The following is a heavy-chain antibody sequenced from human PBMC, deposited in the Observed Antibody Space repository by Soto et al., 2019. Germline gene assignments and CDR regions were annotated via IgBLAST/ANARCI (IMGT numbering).Heavy chain of an antibody. CDR1: GFTFSGSW. V-gene: IGHV3-74*01. CDR2: INGDGSGT. J-gene: IGHJ4*02. CDR3: ARGIFGSGTANDY. Sequence: EVQLVESGGGLVQPGGSLRLSCAASGFTFSGSWMHWVRQAPGKGLVWVSRINGDGSGTSYADFVKGRFTISRDDAKNTLFLQMTGLRAEETAVYYCARGIFGSGTANDYWGQGTLVTVSS. D-gene: IGHD3-10*01.